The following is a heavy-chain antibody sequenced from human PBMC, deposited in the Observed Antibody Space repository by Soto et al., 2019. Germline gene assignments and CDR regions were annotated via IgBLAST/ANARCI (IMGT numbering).Heavy chain of an antibody. CDR2: IYHSGST. Sequence: SATLSLTXAVSGGSISSGGYSWSWIRQPPGKGLEWIGYIYHSGSTYYNPSLKSRVTISIDTSKKQFSLNLRSVTAADTAVYYCARDGWQMVRGVSISGGMDVWGQGTTVTVSS. CDR3: ARDGWQMVRGVSISGGMDV. J-gene: IGHJ6*02. V-gene: IGHV4-30-2*05. D-gene: IGHD3-10*01. CDR1: GGSISSGGYS.